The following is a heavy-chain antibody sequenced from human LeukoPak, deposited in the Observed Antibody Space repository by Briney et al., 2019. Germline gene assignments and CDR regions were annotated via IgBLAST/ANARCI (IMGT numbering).Heavy chain of an antibody. CDR2: IYYSGST. CDR1: GGSISSGGYY. Sequence: PSETLSLTCTVSGGSISSGGYYWSWIRQHPGKGLEWIGYIYYSGSTYYNPSLKSRVTISVDTSKNQFSLKLSSVTAADTAVYYCAATRQQLGPCFDYWGQGTLVTVSS. J-gene: IGHJ4*02. D-gene: IGHD6-13*01. CDR3: AATRQQLGPCFDY. V-gene: IGHV4-30-4*08.